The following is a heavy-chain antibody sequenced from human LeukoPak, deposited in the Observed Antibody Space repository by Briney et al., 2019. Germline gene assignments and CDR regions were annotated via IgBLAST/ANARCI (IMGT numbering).Heavy chain of an antibody. D-gene: IGHD3-9*01. V-gene: IGHV1-69*01. J-gene: IGHJ4*02. Sequence: GASVTVSCTASGGTFSSYAISWVRQAPGQGLEWMGGIIPIFGTANYAQKFQGRVTITADESTSTAYMELSSLRSEDTAVYYCARGGFDNEIDYWGQGTLVTVSS. CDR1: GGTFSSYA. CDR2: IIPIFGTA. CDR3: ARGGFDNEIDY.